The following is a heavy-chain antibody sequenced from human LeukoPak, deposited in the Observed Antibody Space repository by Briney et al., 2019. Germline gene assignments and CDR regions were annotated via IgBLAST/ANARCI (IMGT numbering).Heavy chain of an antibody. CDR2: IYYSGST. D-gene: IGHD5-24*01. CDR3: ARGRRDGYNPYWYFDL. CDR1: GGSISSYY. Sequence: SETLSLTCTVSGGSISSYYWSWIRQPPGRGLEWIGYIYYSGSTNYNPSLKSRVTISVDTSKNQFSLKLSSVTAADTAVYYCARGRRDGYNPYWYFDLWGRGTLVTVSS. V-gene: IGHV4-59*01. J-gene: IGHJ2*01.